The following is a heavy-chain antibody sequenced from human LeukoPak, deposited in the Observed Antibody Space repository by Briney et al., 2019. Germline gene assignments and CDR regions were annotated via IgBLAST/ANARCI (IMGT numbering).Heavy chain of an antibody. CDR1: GDRVSSNSAS. CDR3: ARVGHYYFDY. Sequence: SQTLSLTCALSGDRVSSNSASWNWVRQSPSRGLEWLGRTYYRSKWYKAYAVSVRSRITINPDTSKNLFSLQLNSVTPEDTAVYYCARVGHYYFDYWGQGTLVTVSS. D-gene: IGHD3-16*01. CDR2: TYYRSKWYK. J-gene: IGHJ4*02. V-gene: IGHV6-1*01.